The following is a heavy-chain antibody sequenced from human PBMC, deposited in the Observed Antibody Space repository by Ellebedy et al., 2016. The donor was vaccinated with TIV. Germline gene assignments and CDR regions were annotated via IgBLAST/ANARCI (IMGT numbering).Heavy chain of an antibody. D-gene: IGHD5-18*01. V-gene: IGHV1-46*01. CDR1: GYAFTSYY. CDR2: INPFRGGSK. J-gene: IGHJ4*02. Sequence: ASVKVSCKASGYAFTSYYMHWVRQAPGQGLEWMGIINPFRGGSKTYARKFQGSVTMTRDTSTSTVYLDLRSLMPEDTAVYYCARDQSNVGDAAMVLDYWGQGALVTVSS. CDR3: ARDQSNVGDAAMVLDY.